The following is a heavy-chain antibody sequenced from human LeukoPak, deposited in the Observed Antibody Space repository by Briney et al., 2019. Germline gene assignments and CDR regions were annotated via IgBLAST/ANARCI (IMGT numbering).Heavy chain of an antibody. CDR1: GGSISSGDYY. CDR3: ARDDHNSGSNNWFDP. D-gene: IGHD6-19*01. CDR2: IYYSGST. V-gene: IGHV4-30-4*08. J-gene: IGHJ5*02. Sequence: PSETLSLPCTVSGGSISSGDYYWSWIRQPPGKGLESIGYIYYSGSTYYNPSLKSRVTISVDTSKNQFSLKLSSVTAADTAVYYCARDDHNSGSNNWFDPWGQGTLVTVSS.